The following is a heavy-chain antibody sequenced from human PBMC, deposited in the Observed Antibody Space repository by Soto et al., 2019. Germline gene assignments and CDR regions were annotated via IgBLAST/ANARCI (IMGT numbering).Heavy chain of an antibody. V-gene: IGHV5-51*01. Sequence: GESLKISCKGSGYSFTSYWIGWVRQMPGKGLEWMGIIYPGDSDTRYSPSFQGQVTISADKSISTAYLQWSSLKASDTAMYYCARQTGYCSGGSCPGVKWFDPWGQGTLVTSPQ. D-gene: IGHD2-15*01. CDR2: IYPGDSDT. CDR1: GYSFTSYW. CDR3: ARQTGYCSGGSCPGVKWFDP. J-gene: IGHJ5*02.